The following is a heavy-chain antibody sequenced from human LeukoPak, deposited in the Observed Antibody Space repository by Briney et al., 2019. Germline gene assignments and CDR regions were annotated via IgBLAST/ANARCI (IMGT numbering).Heavy chain of an antibody. CDR3: ARTLSDCGGDCFLFWFDP. J-gene: IGHJ5*02. CDR1: GGSISNYY. D-gene: IGHD2-21*02. Sequence: SETLSLTCSVPGGSISNYYWSWIRQPPGKGLEWIGYIYYTGSTNYNPSLKSRVTISVDTSKNQFSLKLSSVTAADTAVYYCARTLSDCGGDCFLFWFDPWGQGTLVTVSS. V-gene: IGHV4-59*01. CDR2: IYYTGST.